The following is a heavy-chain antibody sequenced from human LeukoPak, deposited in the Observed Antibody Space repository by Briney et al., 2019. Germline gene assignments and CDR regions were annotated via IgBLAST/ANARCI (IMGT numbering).Heavy chain of an antibody. CDR3: ARDYRWLQLDY. CDR2: IKKDGSEK. Sequence: GSLRLSCAASGFTFSSYWVNWVRQAPGKGLEWVASIKKDGSEKYYVGSVKGRFTISRDNAKNSLYLQMNSLRAEDTAVYYCARDYRWLQLDYWGQGTLVTVSS. J-gene: IGHJ4*02. D-gene: IGHD5-12*01. CDR1: GFTFSSYW. V-gene: IGHV3-7*01.